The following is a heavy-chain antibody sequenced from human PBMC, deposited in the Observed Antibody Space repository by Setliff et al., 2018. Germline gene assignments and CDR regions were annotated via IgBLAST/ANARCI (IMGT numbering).Heavy chain of an antibody. V-gene: IGHV1-18*01. CDR2: ISPYSGES. CDR1: GYNFITFG. D-gene: IGHD6-19*01. J-gene: IGHJ4*02. Sequence: GASVKVSCKPSGYNFITFGISWVRQAPGQGLEWMGWISPYSGESNYAQKFQDRLTVTADTSTKTTYMELRSLTSDDTAVYYCVRSSAPQVVLAADFDFWGQGTPVTVSS. CDR3: VRSSAPQVVLAADFDF.